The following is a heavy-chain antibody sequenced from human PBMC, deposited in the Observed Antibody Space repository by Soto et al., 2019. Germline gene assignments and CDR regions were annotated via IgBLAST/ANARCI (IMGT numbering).Heavy chain of an antibody. CDR1: GYSFTSYW. CDR3: ARRDTAMVTSDYYYGMDV. D-gene: IGHD5-18*01. CDR2: IDPSDSYT. J-gene: IGHJ6*02. Sequence: GESLKISCKVSGYSFTSYWISWVRQMPGKGLEWMGRIDPSDSYTNYSPSFQGHVTISADKSISTAYLQWSSLKASDTAMYYCARRDTAMVTSDYYYGMDVWGQGTTVTVSS. V-gene: IGHV5-10-1*01.